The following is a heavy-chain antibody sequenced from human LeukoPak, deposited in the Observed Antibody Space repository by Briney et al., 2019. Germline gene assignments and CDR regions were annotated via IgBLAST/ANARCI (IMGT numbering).Heavy chain of an antibody. CDR3: SRNGGSSSYYFDY. CDR1: GFIFGSYA. Sequence: GGSLRLSCAASGFIFGSYAMHWVRQAPGKGLESVSSISSNGDTTFYANSVKGRFIISRDNSKNTLYLQMGSLRVEDMAVYYCSRNGGSSSYYFDYWGQGTLVTVST. D-gene: IGHD6-6*01. V-gene: IGHV3-64*01. J-gene: IGHJ4*02. CDR2: ISSNGDTT.